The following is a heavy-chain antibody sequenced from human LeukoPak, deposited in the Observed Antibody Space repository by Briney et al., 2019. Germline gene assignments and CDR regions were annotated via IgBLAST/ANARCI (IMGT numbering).Heavy chain of an antibody. V-gene: IGHV4-39*01. Sequence: SETLSLTCTVSGGSISSSSYYWGWIRQPPGKGLEWIGSIYYSGSTYYNPSLKSRVTMSVDTSKNQFSLKLSSVTAADTAVYYCASDPQYCSSTSCYEELGWGQGTLVTVSS. CDR1: GGSISSSSYY. CDR2: IYYSGST. D-gene: IGHD2-2*01. CDR3: ASDPQYCSSTSCYEELG. J-gene: IGHJ4*02.